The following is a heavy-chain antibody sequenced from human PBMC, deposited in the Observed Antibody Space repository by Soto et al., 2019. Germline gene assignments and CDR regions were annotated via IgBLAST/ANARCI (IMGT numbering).Heavy chain of an antibody. CDR3: ARDCSSTSCYMSNYYGMDV. V-gene: IGHV4-61*01. J-gene: IGHJ6*02. D-gene: IGHD2-2*02. CDR2: IYYSGST. Sequence: EPLSLTCTVSGGSVSSGSYYWSWIRQPPGKGLEWIGYIYYSGSTNYNPSLKSRVTISVGTSKNQFSLKLNSVTAADTAVYYCARDCSSTSCYMSNYYGMDVWGQGTTVKVSS. CDR1: GGSVSSGSYY.